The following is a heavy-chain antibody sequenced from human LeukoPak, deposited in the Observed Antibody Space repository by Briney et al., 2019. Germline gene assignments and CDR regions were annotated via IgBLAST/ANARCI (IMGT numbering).Heavy chain of an antibody. J-gene: IGHJ4*02. CDR3: ARDHWAGSYFDY. Sequence: SETLSLTCTVSGGSISNYYWSWIRQPPGKGLEWIGYIHYSGSTSYNPSLKSRVTISVDTSKNQFSLKLSSVTAADTAVYYCARDHWAGSYFDYWGQGTLVTVSS. CDR1: GGSISNYY. D-gene: IGHD6-19*01. V-gene: IGHV4-59*12. CDR2: IHYSGST.